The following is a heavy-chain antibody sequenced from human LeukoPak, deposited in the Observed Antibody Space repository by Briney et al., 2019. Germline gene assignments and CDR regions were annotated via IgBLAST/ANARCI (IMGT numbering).Heavy chain of an antibody. CDR1: GFTFSSYA. CDR3: AKDMSGSSGWPYYFDY. D-gene: IGHD6-19*01. V-gene: IGHV3-23*01. CDR2: ISGSGGST. Sequence: GGSLRLSCAASGFTFSSYAMSWVRQAPGKGLEWVSAISGSGGSTYYADSVKGRFTISRDNSKNTLYVQMNSLRAEDTAVYYCAKDMSGSSGWPYYFDYWGQGTLVTVSS. J-gene: IGHJ4*02.